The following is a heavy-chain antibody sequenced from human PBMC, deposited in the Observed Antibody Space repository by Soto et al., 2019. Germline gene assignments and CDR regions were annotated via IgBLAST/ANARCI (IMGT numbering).Heavy chain of an antibody. D-gene: IGHD2-2*01. CDR2: IYYSGST. J-gene: IGHJ4*02. V-gene: IGHV4-31*03. CDR3: ARGRPRYCSSTSCPPFDY. Sequence: SETLSLTCTVSGGSISSGGYYWSWIRQHPGKGLEWIGYIYYSGSTYYNPSLKSRVTISVDTSKNQFSLKLSSVTAADTAVYYCARGRPRYCSSTSCPPFDYWGQGTLVTVSS. CDR1: GGSISSGGYY.